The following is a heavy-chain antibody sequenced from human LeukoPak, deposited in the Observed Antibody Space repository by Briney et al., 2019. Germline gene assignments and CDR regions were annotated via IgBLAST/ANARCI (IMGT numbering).Heavy chain of an antibody. D-gene: IGHD3-3*01. V-gene: IGHV3-21*01. CDR3: ARNGVVSDAFDV. CDR2: ISSSSGYI. Sequence: GGSPRLPCAASGFTFSSSSMNWVRQAPGKGLEWVSSISSSSGYIYYADSVKGRFTISRDNAKNSLYLQMNSLRAEDTAVYYCARNGVVSDAFDVWGQGTMVTVSS. J-gene: IGHJ3*01. CDR1: GFTFSSSS.